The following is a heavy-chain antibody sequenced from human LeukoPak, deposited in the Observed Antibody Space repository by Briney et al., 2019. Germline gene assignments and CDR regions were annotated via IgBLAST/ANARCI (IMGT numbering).Heavy chain of an antibody. Sequence: SETLSLTCTVSGGSISSSSYYWGWIRQPPGTGLEWIGSIYYSGSTYYNPSLKSRVTISVDTSKNQFSLKLSSVTAADTAVYYCARSSLNYYDKGHYGMDVWGQGTTVTVSS. D-gene: IGHD3-22*01. CDR2: IYYSGST. CDR3: ARSSLNYYDKGHYGMDV. V-gene: IGHV4-39*01. J-gene: IGHJ6*02. CDR1: GGSISSSSYY.